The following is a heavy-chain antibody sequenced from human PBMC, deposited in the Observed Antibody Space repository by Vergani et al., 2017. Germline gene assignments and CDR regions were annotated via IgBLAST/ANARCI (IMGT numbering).Heavy chain of an antibody. CDR2: ISWNSGSI. D-gene: IGHD4-17*01. CDR3: AKDXRRGGDYVSVEFDY. J-gene: IGHJ4*02. V-gene: IGHV3-9*03. Sequence: VQLVESGGGVVQPGTSLILSCAASGFTFDDYAMHWVRQAPGKGLEWVSGISWNSGSIGYADSVKGRFTISRDNAKNSLYLQMNSLRAEDMALYYCAKDXRRGGDYVSVEFDYWGQGTLVTVSS. CDR1: GFTFDDYA.